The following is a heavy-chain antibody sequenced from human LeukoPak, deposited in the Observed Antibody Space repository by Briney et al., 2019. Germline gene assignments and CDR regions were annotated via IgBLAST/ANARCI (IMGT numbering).Heavy chain of an antibody. J-gene: IGHJ4*02. V-gene: IGHV3-21*01. CDR2: ISSSSSYI. CDR3: ARDLPDGSYSAGFDY. D-gene: IGHD1-26*01. CDR1: GFTFSSYA. Sequence: GGSLRLSCAASGFTFSSYAMSWVRQAPGKGLEWVSSISSSSSYIYYADSVKGRFTISRDNAKNSLYLQMNSLRAEDTAVYYCARDLPDGSYSAGFDYWGQGTLVTVSS.